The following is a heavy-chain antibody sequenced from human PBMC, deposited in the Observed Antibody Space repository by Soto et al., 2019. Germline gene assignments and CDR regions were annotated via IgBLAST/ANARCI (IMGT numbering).Heavy chain of an antibody. V-gene: IGHV1-18*01. CDR2: ISAYNGNT. CDR3: ARPVTSPDHLDI. D-gene: IGHD4-4*01. CDR1: GGTFSSYT. J-gene: IGHJ3*02. Sequence: GASVKVSCKASGGTFSSYTITWVRQAPGQGLEWMGWISAYNGNTDYAQKFQDRLTLATDTSTSTAYMELRSLRSDDTALYYCARPVTSPDHLDIWGQGTMVTVSS.